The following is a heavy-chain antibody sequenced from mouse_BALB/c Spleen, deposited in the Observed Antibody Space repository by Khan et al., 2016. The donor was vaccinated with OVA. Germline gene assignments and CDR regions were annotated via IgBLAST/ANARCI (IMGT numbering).Heavy chain of an antibody. CDR2: FNPNNGGT. J-gene: IGHJ1*01. CDR3: TRRDYYAYYWFFDV. Sequence: EVQLQQSGPELVKPGASVRISCKTSVYTFTEYTMHWVKQSHGKSLEWLGGFNPNNGGTSYNQKFKGKATLTVDKSSSTAYMELRSLTSEDSAVYYCTRRDYYAYYWFFDVWGAGTTVTVSS. D-gene: IGHD1-2*01. V-gene: IGHV1-18*01. CDR1: VYTFTEYT.